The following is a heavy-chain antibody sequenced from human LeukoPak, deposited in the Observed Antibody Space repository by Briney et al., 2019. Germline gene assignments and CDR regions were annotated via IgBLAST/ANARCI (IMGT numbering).Heavy chain of an antibody. Sequence: PGGSLRLSCAASGITFSRYSMNWVRQAPGKGLEWVSAISGSGGSTYYADSVKGRFTISRDNSKNTLYLQMNSLRAEDTAVYYCAKDSGRFYGDHRGFDYWGQGTLVTVSS. CDR3: AKDSGRFYGDHRGFDY. V-gene: IGHV3-23*01. J-gene: IGHJ4*02. CDR1: GITFSRYS. D-gene: IGHD4-17*01. CDR2: ISGSGGST.